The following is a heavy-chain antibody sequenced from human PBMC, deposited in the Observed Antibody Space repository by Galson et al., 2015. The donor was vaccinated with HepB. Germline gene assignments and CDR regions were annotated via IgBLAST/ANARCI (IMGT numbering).Heavy chain of an antibody. CDR3: ARGGDYGDYDPFDAFDI. V-gene: IGHV1-3*01. CDR1: GYTFTSYA. Sequence: SVKVSCKASGYTFTSYAMHWVRQAPGQRLEWMGWINAGNGNTKYSQKFQGRVTITRDTSASTAYMELSSLRSEDTAVYYCARGGDYGDYDPFDAFDIWGQGTMVTVSS. D-gene: IGHD4-17*01. CDR2: INAGNGNT. J-gene: IGHJ3*02.